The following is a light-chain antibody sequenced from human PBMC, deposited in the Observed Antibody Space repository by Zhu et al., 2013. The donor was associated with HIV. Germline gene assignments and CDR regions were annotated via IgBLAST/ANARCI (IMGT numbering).Light chain of an antibody. J-gene: IGLJ2*01. CDR2: EVS. CDR1: SSDVGGYNY. CDR3: QSYTSSRTWV. V-gene: IGLV2-14*01. Sequence: QSALTQPASVSGSPGQSITISCTGTSSDVGGYNYVSWYQQHPGKAPKLMIYEVSNRPSGVSNRFSGSKSGNTASLTISGLQAEDEADYYCQSYTSSRTWVFGGGTKLTVL.